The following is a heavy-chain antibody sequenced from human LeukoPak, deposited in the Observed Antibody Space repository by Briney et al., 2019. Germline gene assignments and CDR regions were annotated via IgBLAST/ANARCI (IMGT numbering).Heavy chain of an antibody. V-gene: IGHV3-30*03. CDR2: ISYDGSNK. CDR3: ARESHSSSWFPDY. D-gene: IGHD6-13*01. Sequence: PGGSLRLSCAASGFTFSSYGMHWVRQAPGKGLEWVAVISYDGSNKYYADSVKGRFTISRDNSKNTLYLQMNSLRAEDTAVYYCARESHSSSWFPDYWGRGTLVTVSS. CDR1: GFTFSSYG. J-gene: IGHJ4*02.